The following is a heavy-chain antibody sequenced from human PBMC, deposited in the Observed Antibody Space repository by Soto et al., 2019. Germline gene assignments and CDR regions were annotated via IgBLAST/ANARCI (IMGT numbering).Heavy chain of an antibody. D-gene: IGHD2-21*02. J-gene: IGHJ5*02. Sequence: SETLSLTCTVSGGSLSSYYWSWIRQPPGKGLEWIGSIHYSGSTYYSPSLKSRVTISVDTSASTAYMELSSLRSEDTAVYYCARGFSGGDADWFDPWGQGSLVTVSS. V-gene: IGHV4-59*04. CDR2: IHYSGST. CDR3: ARGFSGGDADWFDP. CDR1: GGSLSSYY.